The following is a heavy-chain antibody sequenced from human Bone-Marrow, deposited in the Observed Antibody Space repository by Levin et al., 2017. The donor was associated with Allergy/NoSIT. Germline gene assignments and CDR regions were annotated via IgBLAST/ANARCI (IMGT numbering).Heavy chain of an antibody. CDR3: ARGSYNFHYYAMDV. CDR2: MNPNSGNT. J-gene: IGHJ6*02. V-gene: IGHV1-8*01. D-gene: IGHD1-20*01. CDR1: GYSFTTYD. Sequence: AASVKVSCKASGYSFTTYDINWVRQAAGQGLEWMGWMNPNSGNTGYAQKFQARFTMTRDTSISTAHMELSSLTSEDTAVYYCARGSYNFHYYAMDVWGQGTTVTVSS.